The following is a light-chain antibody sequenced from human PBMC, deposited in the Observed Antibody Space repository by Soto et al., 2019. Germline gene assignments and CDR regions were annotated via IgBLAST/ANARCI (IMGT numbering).Light chain of an antibody. CDR3: GSWDSSLSAYV. J-gene: IGLJ1*01. Sequence: QSVLTQPPSVSAAPGQKVTISCSGSSSNIGGNSVSWYQQLPGTAPKLLIYDDNKRPSGIPDRFSGSKSGTTATLGITGFQTGDEADYYCGSWDSSLSAYVFGTGTKVT. V-gene: IGLV1-51*01. CDR1: SSNIGGNS. CDR2: DDN.